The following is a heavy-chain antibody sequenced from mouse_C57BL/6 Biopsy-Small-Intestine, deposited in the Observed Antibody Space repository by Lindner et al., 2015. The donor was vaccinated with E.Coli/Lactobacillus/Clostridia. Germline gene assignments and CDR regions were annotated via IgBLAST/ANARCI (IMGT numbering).Heavy chain of an antibody. CDR1: GYSFTGYF. D-gene: IGHD1-1*01. CDR3: ARSEDGSSLYWYFDV. CDR2: INPYNGET. Sequence: VQLQESGPEQVKPGDSVKISCKAAGYSFTGYFINWVMQSHGKSLEWIGRINPYNGETFYNQKFKGKASLTVDKSSSTAHMELRSLTSGDSAVYYCARSEDGSSLYWYFDVWGTGTTVTVSS. V-gene: IGHV1-20*01. J-gene: IGHJ1*03.